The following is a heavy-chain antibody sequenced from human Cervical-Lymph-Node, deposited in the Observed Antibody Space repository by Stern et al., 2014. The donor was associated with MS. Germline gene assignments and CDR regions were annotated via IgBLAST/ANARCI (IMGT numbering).Heavy chain of an antibody. CDR1: GDSFTTYA. Sequence: VQSGAEVKKPGASVKVSCKTSGDSFTTYAMHWGRQAPGQRLEWLGWISAGGDTKYSQKFQDRVPITRDTSASTAYMEVSSLKSEDTAIYYCASAGGWYEPDYWGQGTLVTVSS. CDR2: ISAGGDT. CDR3: ASAGGWYEPDY. D-gene: IGHD6-19*01. J-gene: IGHJ4*02. V-gene: IGHV1-3*01.